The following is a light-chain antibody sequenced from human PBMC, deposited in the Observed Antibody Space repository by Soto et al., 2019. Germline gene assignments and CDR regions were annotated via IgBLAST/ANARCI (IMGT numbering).Light chain of an antibody. CDR3: QQYGSSPYT. CDR2: ATS. J-gene: IGKJ2*01. Sequence: EIVLTQSPGTLSLSPGERATLSCRASQSVSRSYLAWYQQNPGQPPSLLLYATSSRATGIPDRFSGSRSGTDFTLTISTLEPEDFAVYYSQQYGSSPYTFGQGTKLEIK. CDR1: QSVSRSY. V-gene: IGKV3-20*01.